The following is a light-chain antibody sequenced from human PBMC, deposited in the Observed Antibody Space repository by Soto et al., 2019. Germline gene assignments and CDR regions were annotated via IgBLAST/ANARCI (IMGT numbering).Light chain of an antibody. V-gene: IGLV2-23*01. CDR2: EGT. J-gene: IGLJ2*01. CDR3: CSYGGTNAV. CDR1: SSAVGTYYL. Sequence: QSALTQPASVSGSPGQSITISCSGISSAVGTYYLVSWFQVHPGKAPQRIIFEGTKRPSGVSSRFSGSESGATASLTISGLQADDEAHYYCCSYGGTNAVFGEGTKVTVL.